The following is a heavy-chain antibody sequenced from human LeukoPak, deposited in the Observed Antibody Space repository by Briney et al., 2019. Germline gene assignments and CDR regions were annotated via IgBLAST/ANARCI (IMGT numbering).Heavy chain of an antibody. D-gene: IGHD4-17*01. CDR2: IYHSGST. Sequence: SETLSLTCAVSGYSISSGYYWGWIRQPPGKGLEWIGSIYHSGSTYYNPSLKSRVTISVDTSKNQFSLKLSSVTAADTAVYYCASEDYGDFFDYWGQGTLVTVSS. V-gene: IGHV4-38-2*01. CDR3: ASEDYGDFFDY. CDR1: GYSISSGYY. J-gene: IGHJ4*02.